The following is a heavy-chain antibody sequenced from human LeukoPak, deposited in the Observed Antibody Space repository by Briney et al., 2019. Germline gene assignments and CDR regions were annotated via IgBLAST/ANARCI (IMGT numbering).Heavy chain of an antibody. J-gene: IGHJ4*02. CDR2: ISSSSSYI. CDR1: GFTFSSYS. D-gene: IGHD3-22*01. Sequence: GGSLRLSCAASGFTFSSYSMNWVRQAPGKGLEWVSSISSSSSYIYYADSVKGRFTISRDNAKNSLYLQMNSLRAEDTAVYYCARAMIEEGYFDYWGQGTLVTVSS. CDR3: ARAMIEEGYFDY. V-gene: IGHV3-21*01.